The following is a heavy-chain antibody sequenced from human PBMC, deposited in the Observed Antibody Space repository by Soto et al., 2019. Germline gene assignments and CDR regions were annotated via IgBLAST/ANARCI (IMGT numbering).Heavy chain of an antibody. CDR2: ISVKGDTT. J-gene: IGHJ4*02. V-gene: IGHV3-23*01. D-gene: IGHD6-19*01. Sequence: EVQVLESGGGLVQPGGSLRLSCAASGFTFNTYVMTWARQPPGKRLEWVSGISVKGDTTDYADTVKGRFIISGDNSKNRLYLQTNSLRPEDTAVYYCAKGGWLDDWGQGTLVTVSS. CDR1: GFTFNTYV. CDR3: AKGGWLDD.